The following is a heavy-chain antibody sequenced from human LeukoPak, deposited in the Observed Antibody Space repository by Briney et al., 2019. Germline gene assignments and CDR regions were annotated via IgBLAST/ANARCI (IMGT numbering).Heavy chain of an antibody. J-gene: IGHJ3*02. CDR2: IYHSGST. CDR3: ARVHYDSSGDDAFDI. V-gene: IGHV4-38-2*02. CDR1: GYSISSGYY. Sequence: SETLSLTCTVSGYSISSGYYWGWIRQPPGKGLEWIGSIYHSGSTYYNPSLKSRVTISVDTSKNQFSLKLSSVTAADTAVYYCARVHYDSSGDDAFDIWGQGTMVTVSS. D-gene: IGHD3-22*01.